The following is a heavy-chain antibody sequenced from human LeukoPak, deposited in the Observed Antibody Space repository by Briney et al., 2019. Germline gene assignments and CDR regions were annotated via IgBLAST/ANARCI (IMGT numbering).Heavy chain of an antibody. D-gene: IGHD2-21*01. CDR3: ARVGGLAYCGGDCYRFDY. V-gene: IGHV3-48*01. Sequence: GGSLRLSCAASRFTFSSYSMNWVRQAPGKGLEWVSYISSSSSTIYYADSVKGRFTISRDNAKNSLYLQMNSLRAEDTAVYYCARVGGLAYCGGDCYRFDYWGQGTLVTVSS. CDR2: ISSSSSTI. CDR1: RFTFSSYS. J-gene: IGHJ4*02.